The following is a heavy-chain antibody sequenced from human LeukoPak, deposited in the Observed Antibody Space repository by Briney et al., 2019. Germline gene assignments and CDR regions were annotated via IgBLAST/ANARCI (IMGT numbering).Heavy chain of an antibody. CDR3: ARRLGATQPYFDF. V-gene: IGHV5-51*01. CDR2: IYPADSDT. J-gene: IGHJ4*02. Sequence: GESLKISCKGSGYSFTSYRIGWVRQMPGKGLEWMGIIYPADSDTRYSPSFQGQVTISVDKSISTAYLQWSGLKASDTAMYYCARRLGATQPYFDFWGQGALVTVSS. D-gene: IGHD1-26*01. CDR1: GYSFTSYR.